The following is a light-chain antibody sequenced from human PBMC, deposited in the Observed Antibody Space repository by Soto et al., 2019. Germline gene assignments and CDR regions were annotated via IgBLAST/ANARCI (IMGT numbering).Light chain of an antibody. V-gene: IGKV3-11*01. CDR3: QQRSNWPPT. CDR2: DAS. CDR1: QSVSSY. Sequence: EIVLTQSPATLSLSPGDRATLSCRARQSVSSYLAWYQQKPGQAPRLLIYDASNRATGIPARFSGSGSGTDFTLTINSLKPEDFAVYYCQQRSNWPPTFGQGTRLEI. J-gene: IGKJ5*01.